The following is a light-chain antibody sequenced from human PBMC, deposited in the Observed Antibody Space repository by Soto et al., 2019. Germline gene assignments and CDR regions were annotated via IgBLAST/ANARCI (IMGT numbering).Light chain of an antibody. CDR3: QHYNSYSEA. CDR2: DAS. Sequence: DIQMTQSPSTLSAFVGDRVTITCRASQSITNWLAWYQQKPGKAPKLLIYDASYLESGVPSRFSGSGSGTEFTLTISSLQPDDFATYYCQHYNSYSEAFGQGTKVDI. V-gene: IGKV1-5*01. J-gene: IGKJ1*01. CDR1: QSITNW.